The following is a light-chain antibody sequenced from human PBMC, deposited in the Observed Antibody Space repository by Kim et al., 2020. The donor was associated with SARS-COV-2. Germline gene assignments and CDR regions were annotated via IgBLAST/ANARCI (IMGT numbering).Light chain of an antibody. CDR3: QRYNDYPLT. Sequence: TSVGDRVTITCRASQRFDNLWAWYQQKPGKAPNLLIHKASTLESGVPSRFSGSASGTESTLTISSLQPDDFATYYCQRYNDYPLTFGGGTKVDIK. J-gene: IGKJ4*01. CDR1: QRFDNL. CDR2: KAS. V-gene: IGKV1-5*03.